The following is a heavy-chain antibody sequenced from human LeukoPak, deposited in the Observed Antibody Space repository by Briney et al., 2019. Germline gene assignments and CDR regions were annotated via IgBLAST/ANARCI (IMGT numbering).Heavy chain of an antibody. CDR2: ISYDGSNK. J-gene: IGHJ5*02. Sequence: GGSLRLSCAASGFTFSNYAMSWVRQAPGKGLEWVAVISYDGSNKYYADSVKGRFTISRDNSKNTLYLQMNSLRAEDTAVYYCARDPGSMVRGAPRYNWFDPWGQGTLVTVSS. V-gene: IGHV3-30*03. CDR3: ARDPGSMVRGAPRYNWFDP. CDR1: GFTFSNYA. D-gene: IGHD3-10*01.